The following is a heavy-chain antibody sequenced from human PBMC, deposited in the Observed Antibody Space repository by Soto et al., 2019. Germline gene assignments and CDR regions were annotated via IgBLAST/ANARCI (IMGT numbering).Heavy chain of an antibody. D-gene: IGHD1-26*01. Sequence: GGSLRLSCAASGFTFSSYAMHWVRQAPGKGLEWVAVISYDGSNKYYADSVKGRFTISRDNSKNTLYLQMNSLRAEDTAVYYCARDNSPVGATSTDYWGQGTLVTVSS. CDR2: ISYDGSNK. J-gene: IGHJ4*02. V-gene: IGHV3-30-3*01. CDR3: ARDNSPVGATSTDY. CDR1: GFTFSSYA.